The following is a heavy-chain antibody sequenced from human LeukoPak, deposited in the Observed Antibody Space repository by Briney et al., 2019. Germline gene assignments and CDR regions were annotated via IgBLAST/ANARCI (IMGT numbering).Heavy chain of an antibody. J-gene: IGHJ4*02. V-gene: IGHV3-21*01. CDR3: ARALSYYDFWSGYSPFDY. CDR2: ISSSSSYI. Sequence: GGSLRLSCAASGFTFSSYSMNWVRQAPGKGLEWVSSISSSSSYIYYADSAKGRFTISRDNAKNSLYLQMNSLRAEDTAVYYCARALSYYDFWSGYSPFDYWGQGTLVTVSS. D-gene: IGHD3-3*01. CDR1: GFTFSSYS.